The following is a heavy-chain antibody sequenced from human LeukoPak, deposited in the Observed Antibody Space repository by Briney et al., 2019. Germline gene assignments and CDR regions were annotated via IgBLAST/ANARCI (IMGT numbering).Heavy chain of an antibody. Sequence: PSQTLSLTCTVSGGSISSGDYYWSWIRQPPGKGLEWIGYIYYSGSTYYNPSLKSRVTISVDTSKNQFSLKLSSVTAADTAVYYCARGSRSIVADDAFDIWGQGTMVTVSS. V-gene: IGHV4-30-4*01. CDR1: GGSISSGDYY. CDR2: IYYSGST. CDR3: ARGSRSIVADDAFDI. D-gene: IGHD6-25*01. J-gene: IGHJ3*02.